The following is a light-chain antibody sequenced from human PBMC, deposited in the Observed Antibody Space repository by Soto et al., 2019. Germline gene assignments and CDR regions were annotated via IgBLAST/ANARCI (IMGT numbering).Light chain of an antibody. CDR2: LGS. CDR3: MQALQTPRT. J-gene: IGKJ1*01. CDR1: QSLLHSNGYNY. Sequence: DIVMTQSPLSLPVTPGEPASLSCRSSQSLLHSNGYNYLDWYLQKPGQAPQLLIYLGSNRASGVPDRFSGSGSGTDFTLKISRVEAEDVEVYYCMQALQTPRTFGQGTKVEIK. V-gene: IGKV2-28*01.